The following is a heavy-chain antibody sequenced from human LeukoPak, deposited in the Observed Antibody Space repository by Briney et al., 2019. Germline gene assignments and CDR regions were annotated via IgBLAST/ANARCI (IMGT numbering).Heavy chain of an antibody. Sequence: PSETLSLTCAVYGGSFSGYYWSWIRQPPGKGLEWIGEINHSGSTNYNPSLKSRVTISVDTSKNQFSLKLSSVTAADTAVYYCASHVPMGHRGLIKVHAFDIWGQGTMVTVSS. J-gene: IGHJ3*02. V-gene: IGHV4-34*01. CDR1: GGSFSGYY. CDR2: INHSGST. D-gene: IGHD3-10*01. CDR3: ASHVPMGHRGLIKVHAFDI.